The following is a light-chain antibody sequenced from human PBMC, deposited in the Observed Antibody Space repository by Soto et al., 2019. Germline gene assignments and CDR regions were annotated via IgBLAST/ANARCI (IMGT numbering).Light chain of an antibody. V-gene: IGLV2-11*01. CDR3: CSYAGVYAWI. Sequence: QSALTQPRSVSGSPGQSVTISCTGTSSDVGGYDYVSWCQQHPGKAPKLLIYDITRRPSGVPDRFSGSKSGNTASLTIPGLHAEDEADYCRCSYAGVYAWIFGGGTKLTVL. CDR1: SSDVGGYDY. CDR2: DIT. J-gene: IGLJ2*01.